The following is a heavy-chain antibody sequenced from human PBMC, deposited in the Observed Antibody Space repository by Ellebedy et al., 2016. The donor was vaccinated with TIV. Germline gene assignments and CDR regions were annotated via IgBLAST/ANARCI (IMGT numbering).Heavy chain of an antibody. D-gene: IGHD4-17*01. CDR2: VHSSGST. J-gene: IGHJ2*01. CDR1: GGPISNYY. Sequence: SETLSLTCTVSGGPISNYYWSWIRQPPGKGLEWIGYVHSSGSTNYNPSLQSRVTISVDTSKNQFTLRLTSVTPADTAVYSCARVGNDYGVHFYFDLWGRGTLVSVSS. CDR3: ARVGNDYGVHFYFDL. V-gene: IGHV4-59*01.